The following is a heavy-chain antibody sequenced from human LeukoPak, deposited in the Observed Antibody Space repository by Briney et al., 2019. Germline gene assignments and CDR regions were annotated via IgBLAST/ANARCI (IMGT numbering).Heavy chain of an antibody. CDR2: ISSSGSTI. J-gene: IGHJ5*02. Sequence: GGSLRLSCTASGFTFSTYEMKSVRPAPGKGLERVSYISSSGSTIYNADIVKGGFSIHRHNAKSSLFLQMNSLRDEDRAVYYCARHEPTHDFLFDPWGQGTLVSVSS. CDR3: ARHEPTHDFLFDP. CDR1: GFTFSTYE. D-gene: IGHD3-3*01. V-gene: IGHV3-48*03.